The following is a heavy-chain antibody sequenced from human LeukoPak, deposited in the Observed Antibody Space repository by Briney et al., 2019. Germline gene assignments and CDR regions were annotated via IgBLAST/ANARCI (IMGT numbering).Heavy chain of an antibody. CDR1: GHTFTSYG. Sequence: GASVKVSCKASGHTFTSYGISWVRQAPGQGLEWMGWISAYNGNTNYAQKLQGRVTMTTDTSTSTAYMELRSLRSDDTAVYYCAREPTAMAPYNWFDPWGQGTLVTVSS. CDR3: AREPTAMAPYNWFDP. D-gene: IGHD5-18*01. V-gene: IGHV1-18*04. CDR2: ISAYNGNT. J-gene: IGHJ5*02.